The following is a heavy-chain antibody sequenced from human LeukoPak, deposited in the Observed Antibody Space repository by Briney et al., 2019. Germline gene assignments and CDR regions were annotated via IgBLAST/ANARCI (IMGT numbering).Heavy chain of an antibody. D-gene: IGHD3-22*01. J-gene: IGHJ4*02. V-gene: IGHV3-7*01. CDR2: IKQDGSEK. CDR3: ARGRLTYYYDSSGYPFDY. Sequence: GGSLRLSCAASGFTFSTYWMTWVRQAPGKGLEWVANIKQDGSEKYYVDSVKGRFTISRDNAKNSLYLQMNSLRAEDTAVYYCARGRLTYYYDSSGYPFDYWGQGTLVTVSS. CDR1: GFTFSTYW.